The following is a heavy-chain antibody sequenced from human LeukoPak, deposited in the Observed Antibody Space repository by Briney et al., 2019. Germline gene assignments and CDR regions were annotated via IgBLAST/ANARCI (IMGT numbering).Heavy chain of an antibody. Sequence: SQTLSLTCTVSGGSISSGSYYWSWIRQPAGKGLEWIGRIYTSGSTNYNPSLKSRVTISVDTSKNQFSLKLSSVTPADTAVYYCASSYYDILTGSNEDAFDIWGQGTMVTVSS. CDR1: GGSISSGSYY. D-gene: IGHD3-9*01. V-gene: IGHV4-61*02. J-gene: IGHJ3*02. CDR3: ASSYYDILTGSNEDAFDI. CDR2: IYTSGST.